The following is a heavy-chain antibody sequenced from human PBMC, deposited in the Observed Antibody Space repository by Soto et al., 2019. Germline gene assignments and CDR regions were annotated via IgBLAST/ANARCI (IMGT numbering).Heavy chain of an antibody. CDR2: INPSGGST. CDR1: GSTFPSSY. J-gene: IGHJ6*02. D-gene: IGHD6-13*01. CDR3: ARDLPLCRSWCSYYYVMDC. Sequence: ASVQVSWKTSGSTFPSSYMHWGRPDTGPGLEWMGIINPSGGSTSYAQKFQGRVTMTRDTSTSTVYMELSSLRSEDTAVYYCARDLPLCRSWCSYYYVMDCWGQGTTVTV. V-gene: IGHV1-46*01.